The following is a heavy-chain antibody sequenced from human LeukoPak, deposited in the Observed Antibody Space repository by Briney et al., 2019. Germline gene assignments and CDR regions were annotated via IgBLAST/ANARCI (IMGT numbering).Heavy chain of an antibody. D-gene: IGHD6-6*01. Sequence: SQTLSLTCTVSGGSISSSSYYWGWIRQPPGKGLEWIGSIYYSGSTYYNPSLKSRVTISVDTSKNQFSLKLSSVTAADTAVYYCAVTIAAPTLYFDYWGQGTLVTASS. J-gene: IGHJ4*02. CDR1: GGSISSSSYY. CDR2: IYYSGST. CDR3: AVTIAAPTLYFDY. V-gene: IGHV4-39*01.